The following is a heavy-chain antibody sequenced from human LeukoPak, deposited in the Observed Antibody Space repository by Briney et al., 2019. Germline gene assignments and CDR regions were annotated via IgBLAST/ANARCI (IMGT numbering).Heavy chain of an antibody. J-gene: IGHJ4*02. CDR3: ARAPNYDFWSGYLDY. CDR2: IYYTGNT. V-gene: IGHV4-34*01. CDR1: GGSFSGYY. Sequence: SETLSLTCAVYGGSFSGYYWSWIRQPPGKGLEWIGNIYYTGNTYYNSSLKSRVTISVDTSKNHFSLKLSSVTAADTAVYYCARAPNYDFWSGYLDYWGQGTLVTVSS. D-gene: IGHD3-3*01.